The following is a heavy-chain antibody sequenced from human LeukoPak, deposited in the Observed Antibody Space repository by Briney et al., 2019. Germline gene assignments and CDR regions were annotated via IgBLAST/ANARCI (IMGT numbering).Heavy chain of an antibody. V-gene: IGHV3-74*01. D-gene: IGHD2-8*01. J-gene: IGHJ4*02. CDR1: GFSFSAYW. CDR3: VRYDVDARRFDY. Sequence: GGSLRLSCAASGFSFSAYWMHWVRQAPGKGLVWVSRINNEGTGADYADSVRGRFTISRVNVDNTLYLRMNSLSADDTTMYYCVRYDVDARRFDYWGQGTLVTVSS. CDR2: INNEGTGA.